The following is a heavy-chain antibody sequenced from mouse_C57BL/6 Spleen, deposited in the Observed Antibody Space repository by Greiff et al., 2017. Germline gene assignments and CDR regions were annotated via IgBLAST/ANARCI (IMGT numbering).Heavy chain of an antibody. D-gene: IGHD5-1-1*01. J-gene: IGHJ1*03. V-gene: IGHV1-55*01. CDR3: ARIEGKYQGWYFDV. Sequence: QVQLQQPGAELVKPGASVKMSCKASGYTFTSYWITWVKQRPGQGLEWIGDIYPGSGSTNYNEKFKSKATLTVDTSSSTAYMQLSSLTSEDSAVYYCARIEGKYQGWYFDVWGTGTTVTVSS. CDR1: GYTFTSYW. CDR2: IYPGSGST.